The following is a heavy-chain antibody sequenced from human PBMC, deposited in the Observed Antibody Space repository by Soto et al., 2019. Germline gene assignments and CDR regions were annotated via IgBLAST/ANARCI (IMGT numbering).Heavy chain of an antibody. Sequence: PGGSLRLSCASSVFTFISYEMNWVRQAPGKGLEWVSYISSSGSTIYYADSVKGRFTISRDNAKNSLYLQMNSLRAEDTAVYYCAAETEDAFDIWGQGTMVTVSS. J-gene: IGHJ3*02. CDR2: ISSSGSTI. V-gene: IGHV3-48*03. CDR3: AAETEDAFDI. CDR1: VFTFISYE.